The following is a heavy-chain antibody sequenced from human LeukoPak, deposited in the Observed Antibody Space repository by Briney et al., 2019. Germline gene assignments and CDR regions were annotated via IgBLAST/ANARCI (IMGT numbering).Heavy chain of an antibody. J-gene: IGHJ4*02. D-gene: IGHD3-22*01. CDR3: ARDGDSSGYSEGYYFDY. V-gene: IGHV1-69*13. Sequence: GASVKVSCKASGYTFTSYYMHWVRQAPGQGLEWMGGIIPIFGTANYAQKFQGRVTITADESTSTAYMELSSLRSEDTAVYYCARDGDSSGYSEGYYFDYWGQGTLVTVSS. CDR2: IIPIFGTA. CDR1: GYTFTSYY.